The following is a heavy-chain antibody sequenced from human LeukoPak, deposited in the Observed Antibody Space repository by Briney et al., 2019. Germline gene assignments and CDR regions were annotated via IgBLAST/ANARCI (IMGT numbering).Heavy chain of an antibody. D-gene: IGHD1-26*01. CDR3: TRGGELMNF. Sequence: SETLSLTCTVSGGSINSYYWGWIRQPPGKGLECIGYSYYSGSTNYNPSLKSRVTISIDASKNQFSLRLSSVTAADTAVYYCTRGGELMNFWGQGTLVTVSS. J-gene: IGHJ4*02. CDR2: SYYSGST. V-gene: IGHV4-59*08. CDR1: GGSINSYY.